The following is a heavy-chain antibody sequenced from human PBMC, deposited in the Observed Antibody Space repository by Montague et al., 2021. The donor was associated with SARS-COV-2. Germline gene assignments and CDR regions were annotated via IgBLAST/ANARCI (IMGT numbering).Heavy chain of an antibody. CDR2: ICVTTGST. J-gene: IGHJ4*02. CDR1: GFTFSSYA. Sequence: SLRLSCAASGFTFSSYAMNWVRQAPGKGLEWVSGICVTTGSTYYADSVKVRFTISRDNSQNTLYLQMNSLRAEDTAVYYCARGGVRSPWYLGNDCWGQGTLVTVSS. D-gene: IGHD6-19*01. CDR3: ARGGVRSPWYLGNDC. V-gene: IGHV3-23*01.